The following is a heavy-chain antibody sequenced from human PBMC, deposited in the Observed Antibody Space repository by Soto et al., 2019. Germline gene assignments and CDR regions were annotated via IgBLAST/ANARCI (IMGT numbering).Heavy chain of an antibody. CDR2: ISSTTNYI. CDR1: GFTVTRYS. D-gene: IGHD3-10*01. Sequence: EVQLVESGGGLVKPGGSLRLSCAASGFTVTRYSMNWVRQAPGKGLELVSSISSTTNYIYYGDSMTGRFTISRDNAKKSLYLEMNSLRAEDTAVYYCARGTGVLTSIFDYWGQGTLVNVSS. CDR3: ARGTGVLTSIFDY. J-gene: IGHJ4*02. V-gene: IGHV3-21*01.